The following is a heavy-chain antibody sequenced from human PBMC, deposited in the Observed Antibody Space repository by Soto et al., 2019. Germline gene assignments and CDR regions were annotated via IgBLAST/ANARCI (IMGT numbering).Heavy chain of an antibody. CDR2: INPSGGST. D-gene: IGHD3-10*01. CDR3: ARDFFRASPVDYYYYYGMDV. CDR1: GYTFTSYY. Sequence: ASVKVSCKASGYTFTSYYMHWVRQAPGQGLEWMGIINPSGGSTSYAQKFQGRVTMARDTSTSTVYMELSSLRSEDTAVYYCARDFFRASPVDYYYYYGMDVWGQGTTVTVSS. V-gene: IGHV1-46*01. J-gene: IGHJ6*02.